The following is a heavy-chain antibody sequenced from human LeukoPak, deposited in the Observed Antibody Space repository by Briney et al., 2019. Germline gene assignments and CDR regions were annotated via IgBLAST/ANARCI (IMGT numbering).Heavy chain of an antibody. Sequence: GGSLRLSCAASGFTFSSYAMSWVRQAPGKGLEWVSAISGSGGSTYYADSVKGRFTISRDNSKNTLYLQMNSLRAEDTAVYYCARRRSGYYYYDYWGQGTLVTASS. V-gene: IGHV3-23*01. CDR3: ARRRSGYYYYDY. CDR1: GFTFSSYA. CDR2: ISGSGGST. D-gene: IGHD3-22*01. J-gene: IGHJ4*02.